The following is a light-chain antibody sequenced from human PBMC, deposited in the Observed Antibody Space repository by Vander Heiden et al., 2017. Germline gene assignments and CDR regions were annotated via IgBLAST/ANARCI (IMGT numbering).Light chain of an antibody. CDR3: QQSHKIQT. V-gene: IGKV1-39*01. CDR2: VAS. J-gene: IGKJ1*01. Sequence: DIQMTQSPSSLPASVGDRVTITCRASQRIGSFLNWYQQKPGKAPKLLIYVASTLHNGVPSRFSGSGSGTDFTLTISRLQPEDFATYYWQQSHKIQTFGQGTKVEIK. CDR1: QRIGSF.